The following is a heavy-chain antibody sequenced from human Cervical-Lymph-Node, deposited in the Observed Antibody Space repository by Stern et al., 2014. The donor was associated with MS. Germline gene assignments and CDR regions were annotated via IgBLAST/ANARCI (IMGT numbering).Heavy chain of an antibody. CDR3: ARGARSSRDPFDP. V-gene: IGHV3-30*01. CDR2: ISYDGSNK. CDR1: GFTFSSYA. D-gene: IGHD2-2*01. Sequence: QVQLGQSGGGVVQPGRSLRLSCAASGFTFSSYAMHWVRQAPGKGLEWVAVISYDGSNKYYADSVKGRFTISRDNSKNTLYLQMNSLRAEDTAVYYCARGARSSRDPFDPWGQGTLVTVSS. J-gene: IGHJ5*02.